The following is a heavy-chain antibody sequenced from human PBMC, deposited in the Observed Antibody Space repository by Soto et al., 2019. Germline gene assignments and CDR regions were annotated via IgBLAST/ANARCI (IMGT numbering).Heavy chain of an antibody. Sequence: QVQLVESGGGVVQPGRSLRLSCAASGFTFSSYGIHWVRQAPGKGLEWVAVIWYDGSNKYYADSVKGRFTISRDNSKNTLYLQMNSLRAEDTAVYYCAREGELLLFYYYGMDVWGQGTTVTVSS. CDR2: IWYDGSNK. CDR1: GFTFSSYG. D-gene: IGHD1-26*01. CDR3: AREGELLLFYYYGMDV. J-gene: IGHJ6*02. V-gene: IGHV3-33*01.